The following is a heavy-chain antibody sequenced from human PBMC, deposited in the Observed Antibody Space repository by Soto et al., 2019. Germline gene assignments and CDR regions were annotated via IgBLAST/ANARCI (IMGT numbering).Heavy chain of an antibody. CDR1: GFTFSSYG. J-gene: IGHJ4*02. V-gene: IGHV3-30*03. D-gene: IGHD3-22*01. CDR3: SAHYYDGSGFNFDY. Sequence: SLRLSCAASGFTFSSYGVHWVRQAPGKGLEWVAVISYDGSNKYYADSVKGRFTISRDNSKNTLNLQMNSLRAEDTAVYYCSAHYYDGSGFNFDYWGQGTLVTVSS. CDR2: ISYDGSNK.